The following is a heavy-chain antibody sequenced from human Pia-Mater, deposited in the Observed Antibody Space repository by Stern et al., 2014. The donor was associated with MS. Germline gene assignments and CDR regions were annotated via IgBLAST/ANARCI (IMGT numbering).Heavy chain of an antibody. D-gene: IGHD3-22*01. V-gene: IGHV1-69*01. CDR2: IIPIVGTA. Sequence: QVQLVQSGAGVNKPGSSVKVSCTASGGTFSSYAMNWVRQAPGKGPEWVGGIIPIVGTANYAQKFQGRVTITADESTSTAYMELSSLRSEDTAVYYCTRDRRHYDTSGGYYFDSWGQGTLVTVSS. J-gene: IGHJ4*02. CDR1: GGTFSSYA. CDR3: TRDRRHYDTSGGYYFDS.